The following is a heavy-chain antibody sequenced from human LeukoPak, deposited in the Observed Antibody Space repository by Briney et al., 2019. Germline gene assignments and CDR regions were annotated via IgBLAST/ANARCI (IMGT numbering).Heavy chain of an antibody. V-gene: IGHV3-48*03. CDR3: ARDNGKNSYYYYGMDV. D-gene: IGHD2-8*01. J-gene: IGHJ6*04. CDR2: ISSSSNTV. Sequence: PGGSLRLSCAASGFTFSTYEMHWVRQAPGKGLEWVSYISSSSNTVYYVDSVKGRFTISRDNAKSSLYLQMNSLRAEDTAVYYCARDNGKNSYYYYGMDVWGKGTTVTVSS. CDR1: GFTFSTYE.